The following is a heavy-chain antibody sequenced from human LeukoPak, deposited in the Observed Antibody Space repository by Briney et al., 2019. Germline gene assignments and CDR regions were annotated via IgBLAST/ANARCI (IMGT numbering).Heavy chain of an antibody. D-gene: IGHD4-23*01. CDR2: ISSNGGST. CDR3: ARVSGGKAYFDY. V-gene: IGHV3-64*01. Sequence: GGSLRLSCAASGFTFSSYAMHWVRQAPGKGLEYVSAISSNGGSTYYANSVKGRFTISRDNSKNTLYLQMGSLGAEDMAVYYCARVSGGKAYFDYWGQGTLVTVSS. CDR1: GFTFSSYA. J-gene: IGHJ4*02.